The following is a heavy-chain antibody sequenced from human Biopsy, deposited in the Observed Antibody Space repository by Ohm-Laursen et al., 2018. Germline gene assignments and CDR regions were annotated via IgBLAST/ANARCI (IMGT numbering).Heavy chain of an antibody. Sequence: SLRLSCTASGYTFSSYGMHWVRQAPGKGMEWVSLISNDGDIKYSADSMEGRFTISRDNSRNTPFLQMNSPKAEDTAVYYCAKDRFPYTSGYSSVFEYWGQGTLVTVSS. J-gene: IGHJ4*02. CDR3: AKDRFPYTSGYSSVFEY. V-gene: IGHV3-30*18. CDR2: ISNDGDIK. D-gene: IGHD3-22*01. CDR1: GYTFSSYG.